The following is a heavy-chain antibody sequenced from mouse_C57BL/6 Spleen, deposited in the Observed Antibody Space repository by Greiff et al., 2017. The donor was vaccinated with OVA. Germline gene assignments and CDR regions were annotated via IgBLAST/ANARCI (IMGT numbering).Heavy chain of an antibody. D-gene: IGHD1-1*02. CDR2: IDPSDSET. V-gene: IGHV1-52*01. CDR3: ALLSQRACDG. CDR1: GYTFTSYW. J-gene: IGHJ4*01. Sequence: QVQLQQPGAELVRPGSSVKLSCKASGYTFTSYWMHWVKQRPVQGLEWIGNIDPSDSETHYNQKFKDKATLTVDKSSSTAYMQLSSLTSEDSAVYYCALLSQRACDGWGQGTSVTVSS.